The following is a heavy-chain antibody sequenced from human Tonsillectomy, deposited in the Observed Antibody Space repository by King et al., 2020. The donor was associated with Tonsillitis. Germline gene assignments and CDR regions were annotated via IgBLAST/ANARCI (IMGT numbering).Heavy chain of an antibody. V-gene: IGHV4-30-4*07. J-gene: IGHJ3*02. D-gene: IGHD3-10*01. CDR1: GGSISSGDYS. Sequence: QLQESGPGLVKPSQTLSLTCAVSGGSISSGDYSWSWIRQPPGKGLEWIGFLYYSGSMYYNPSLKTRLTISLDTSKNQFSLRLTSVTAADTAVYFCARVQRRPITMVRENAFDIWGQGTMVTVFS. CDR3: ARVQRRPITMVRENAFDI. CDR2: LYYSGSM.